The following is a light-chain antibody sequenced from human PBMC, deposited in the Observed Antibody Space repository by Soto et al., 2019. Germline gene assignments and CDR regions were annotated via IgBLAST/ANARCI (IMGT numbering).Light chain of an antibody. V-gene: IGKV3-15*01. Sequence: EIVMTQSPATLSVSPGERATLSCRAGQSVSSNLAWYQQKPGQAPRLLIYGASTRATGIPARFSGSGSGTEFTLTISSLQSEDFVVYYCHQYNNWPRTFGQGTKVE. CDR2: GAS. CDR3: HQYNNWPRT. CDR1: QSVSSN. J-gene: IGKJ1*01.